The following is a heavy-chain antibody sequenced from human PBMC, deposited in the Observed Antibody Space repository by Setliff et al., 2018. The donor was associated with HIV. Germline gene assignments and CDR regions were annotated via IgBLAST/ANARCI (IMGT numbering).Heavy chain of an antibody. D-gene: IGHD3-22*01. CDR1: GFTISHHW. CDR3: ARVPPDRGGYSIFDS. Sequence: GAMRIPFSASGFTISHHWMTWVRQAPGKGLEWVANIKQDGTENYYVDSVKGRFTISRDNAKNSLYLQMNSLRAEDTAMYYCARVPPDRGGYSIFDSWGQGTLVTVSS. CDR2: IKQDGTEN. V-gene: IGHV3-7*03. J-gene: IGHJ4*02.